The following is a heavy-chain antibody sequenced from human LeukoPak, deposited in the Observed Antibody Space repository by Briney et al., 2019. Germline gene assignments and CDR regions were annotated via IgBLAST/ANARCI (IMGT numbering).Heavy chain of an antibody. Sequence: SETLSLTCTVSGDSISSSNSYRGWIRQPPGKGLEWIGSLYYSGSSYYNPSLKSRVTISADTSKNQFSLKLTSVTAADTAVYYCARSIPDTTMVLALWGQGTLVTVSS. CDR3: ARSIPDTTMVLAL. J-gene: IGHJ4*02. CDR2: LYYSGSS. CDR1: GDSISSSNSY. V-gene: IGHV4-39*07. D-gene: IGHD5-18*01.